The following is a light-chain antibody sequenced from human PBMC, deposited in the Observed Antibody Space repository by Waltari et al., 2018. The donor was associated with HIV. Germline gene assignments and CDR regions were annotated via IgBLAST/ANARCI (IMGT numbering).Light chain of an antibody. CDR3: AAWDDSLDGYV. Sequence: QSVLTQPPSASGTHGPRVTISCSGSISNTERHTATWYQQFPGTTPKVVIYSSNQRPSGVPDRFSGARSGTSASLAISGLQSEDEAHYYCAAWDDSLDGYVFGPGTEVTVL. J-gene: IGLJ1*01. CDR1: ISNTERHT. CDR2: SSN. V-gene: IGLV1-44*01.